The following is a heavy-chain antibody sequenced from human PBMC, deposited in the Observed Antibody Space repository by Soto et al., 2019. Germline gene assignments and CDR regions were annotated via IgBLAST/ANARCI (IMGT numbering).Heavy chain of an antibody. J-gene: IGHJ4*02. CDR2: IDPSDSYI. CDR1: GYTFSGHW. V-gene: IGHV5-10-1*01. CDR3: ARHGAAIWLGY. Sequence: PGESLKISCQTSGYTFSGHWISWVRQVPGKGLQWMGNIDPSDSYINYNPAFRGHVTFSVDKSSSTAYLHWRRLGPSDTAIYYCARHGAAIWLGYWGQGTLVTVSS. D-gene: IGHD6-19*01.